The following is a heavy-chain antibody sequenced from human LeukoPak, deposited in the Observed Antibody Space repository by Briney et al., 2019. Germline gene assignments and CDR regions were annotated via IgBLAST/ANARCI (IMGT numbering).Heavy chain of an antibody. CDR3: ARGHNWNDRGAFDI. V-gene: IGHV3-53*01. D-gene: IGHD1-1*01. CDR1: GFTLSSNY. J-gene: IGHJ3*02. CDR2: IYSGGST. Sequence: GGSLRVSCAASGFTLSSNYMSWVRQAPGKGLEWVSSIYSGGSTYYSDYVKCRFTISRDTSKNTLYLQMSSLRAEDTAVYYCARGHNWNDRGAFDIWGQGTMVTVSS.